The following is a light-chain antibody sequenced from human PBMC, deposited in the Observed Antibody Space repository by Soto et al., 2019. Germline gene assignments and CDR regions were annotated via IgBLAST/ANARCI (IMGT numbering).Light chain of an antibody. CDR3: QQYGSSPRT. Sequence: EIVLTQSPGTLSLSPGERATLSCRASQSVSSSYLAWYQQKPGQAPRLLIYGASSRATSIPDRFSGSGSGTDFTLTISRLEPEDCAVYYCQQYGSSPRTFGQGTKLEIK. J-gene: IGKJ2*01. CDR1: QSVSSSY. V-gene: IGKV3-20*01. CDR2: GAS.